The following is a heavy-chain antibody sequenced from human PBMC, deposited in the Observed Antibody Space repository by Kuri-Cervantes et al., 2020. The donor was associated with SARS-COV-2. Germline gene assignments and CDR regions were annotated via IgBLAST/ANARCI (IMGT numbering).Heavy chain of an antibody. Sequence: SETLSLTCTVSGGSISSSSYYWVWIGQPPGKGLEWIGSIYYSGSTYYNPTLKSRVTISVDTSKNQFTLKLSSVTAADTAGYYCASCGKPRYGGYLSSRGQGTLVTVSS. D-gene: IGHD5-12*01. V-gene: IGHV4-39*01. CDR3: ASCGKPRYGGYLSS. CDR1: GGSISSSSYY. CDR2: IYYSGST. J-gene: IGHJ4*02.